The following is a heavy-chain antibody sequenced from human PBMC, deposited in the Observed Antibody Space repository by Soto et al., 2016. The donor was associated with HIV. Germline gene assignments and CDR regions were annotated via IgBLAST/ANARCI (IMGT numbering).Heavy chain of an antibody. CDR1: GFTFSSYS. CDR2: ISSSSNYI. D-gene: IGHD3-22*01. V-gene: IGHV3-21*01. Sequence: EVQLVESGGGLVKPGGSLRLSCAGSGFTFSSYSMNWVRQAPGKGLEWVSYISSSSNYIYYADSVKGRFTISRDNAKNSLYLQMNSLRAEDTAVYYCARDTTYYYDSNGYYFTDHWGQGTLVTVSS. J-gene: IGHJ4*02. CDR3: ARDTTYYYDSNGYYFTDH.